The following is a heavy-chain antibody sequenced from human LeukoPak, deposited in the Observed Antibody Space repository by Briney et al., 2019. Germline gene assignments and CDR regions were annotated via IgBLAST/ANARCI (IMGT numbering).Heavy chain of an antibody. D-gene: IGHD6-19*01. CDR1: GYSISSGYF. Sequence: PSETLSLTCTVSGYSISSGYFWGWIRQPPGKGLEWIAIIHSGESPYYSPSLESRVTMAIDMSKNQLSLKLNSVTAADTAVYYCARGGGVRTGSGWRPGNWFDPWGQGTLVIVSS. CDR2: IHSGESP. CDR3: ARGGGVRTGSGWRPGNWFDP. V-gene: IGHV4-38-2*02. J-gene: IGHJ5*02.